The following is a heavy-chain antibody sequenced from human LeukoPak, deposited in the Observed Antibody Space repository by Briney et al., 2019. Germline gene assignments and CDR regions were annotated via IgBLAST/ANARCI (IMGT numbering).Heavy chain of an antibody. CDR1: GGSFSGYY. CDR3: ARGRRGRGYSYGPRGYFDY. Sequence: SETLSLTCAVYGGSFSGYYWSWIRQPPRKGLEWIGEINHSGSTNYNPSLKSRVTISVDTSKNQFSLKLSSVTAADTAVYYCARGRRGRGYSYGPRGYFDYWGQGTLVTVSS. CDR2: INHSGST. D-gene: IGHD5-18*01. J-gene: IGHJ4*02. V-gene: IGHV4-34*01.